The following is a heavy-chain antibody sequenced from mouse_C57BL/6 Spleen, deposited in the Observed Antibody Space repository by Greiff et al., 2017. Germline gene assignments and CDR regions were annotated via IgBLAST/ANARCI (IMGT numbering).Heavy chain of an antibody. Sequence: QVQLQQSGAELAKPGASVKLSCKASGYTFTSYRMHWVKQRPGQGLEWIGYFNPSSGYTKYNQKFKYKATLTADKSSSTAYMQLSILTYEASAVYCCASASKGYALGYWGQGTSVTVSS. CDR2: FNPSSGYT. D-gene: IGHD2-10*02. CDR3: ASASKGYALGY. CDR1: GYTFTSYR. J-gene: IGHJ4*01. V-gene: IGHV1-7*01.